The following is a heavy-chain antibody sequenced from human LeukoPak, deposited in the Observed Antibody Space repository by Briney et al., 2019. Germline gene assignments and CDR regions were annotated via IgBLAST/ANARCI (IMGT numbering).Heavy chain of an antibody. CDR3: AKDPDIVLMVYAIDWFDP. CDR1: GFTFSSYS. V-gene: IGHV3-48*01. CDR2: IGHTGSIT. D-gene: IGHD2-8*01. Sequence: GGSLRLSCAGSGFTFSSYSMNWVRHAPGKGLEWVSYIGHTGSITDYADSVKGRFTISRDNAKNSLYLQMNTLRAEDTAVYYCAKDPDIVLMVYAIDWFDPWGQGTLVTVSS. J-gene: IGHJ5*02.